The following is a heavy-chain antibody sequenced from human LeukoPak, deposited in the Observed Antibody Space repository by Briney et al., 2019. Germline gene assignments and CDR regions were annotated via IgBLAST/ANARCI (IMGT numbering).Heavy chain of an antibody. V-gene: IGHV3-23*01. CDR2: ISGSGGST. CDR1: GFTFSSYA. Sequence: GGSLRLSCAASGFTFSSYAMSWVREAPGEGLEWVSAISGSGGSTYYADSVKGRFTISRDNSKNTLYLQMNSLRAEDTAVYYCAKVVLRYYDSSGYSHWGQGTLVTVSS. J-gene: IGHJ4*02. CDR3: AKVVLRYYDSSGYSH. D-gene: IGHD3-22*01.